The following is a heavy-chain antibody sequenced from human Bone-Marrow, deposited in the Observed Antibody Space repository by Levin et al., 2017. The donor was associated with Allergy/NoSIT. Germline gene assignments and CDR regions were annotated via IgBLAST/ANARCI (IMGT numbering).Heavy chain of an antibody. J-gene: IGHJ4*02. V-gene: IGHV3-53*01. CDR3: ARNVPVTDLGY. D-gene: IGHD1-14*01. CDR2: IYSAGES. Sequence: LSLTCAASGVTVSNNYMAWVRQAPGRGLEWVSLIYSAGESRYADSVRGRFTISRDSATNTVYLEMKSLRAEDTAIYYCARNVPVTDLGYWGRGTLVTVSS. CDR1: GVTVSNNY.